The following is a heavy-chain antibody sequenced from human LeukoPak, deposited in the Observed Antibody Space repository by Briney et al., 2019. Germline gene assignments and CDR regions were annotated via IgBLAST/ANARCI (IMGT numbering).Heavy chain of an antibody. J-gene: IGHJ6*03. CDR2: IYYSGST. D-gene: IGHD3-10*01. V-gene: IGHV4-39*01. CDR1: GGSISNNSYY. Sequence: PSETLSLTCNVSGGSISNNSYYWDYIRQPPGKGLEWIGSIYYSGSTYYNSSLKSRVTISVDTSKNQFSLKLSSVTAADTAVYFCASGPPRGYYMDVWGKGTTVTISS. CDR3: ASGPPRGYYMDV.